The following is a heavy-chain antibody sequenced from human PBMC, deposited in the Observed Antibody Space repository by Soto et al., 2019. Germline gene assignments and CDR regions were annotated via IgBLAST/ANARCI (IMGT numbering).Heavy chain of an antibody. CDR2: INAGNGNT. V-gene: IGHV1-3*01. CDR1: GYTFTSYA. Sequence: ASVKVSCKASGYTFTSYAMHWVRQAPGQRLEWMGWINAGNGNTKYSQKFQGRVTITRDTSASTAYMELSSLRSEDTAAYYCARVIGGGSFRNWFDPWGQGTLVTVSS. CDR3: ARVIGGGSFRNWFDP. J-gene: IGHJ5*02. D-gene: IGHD1-26*01.